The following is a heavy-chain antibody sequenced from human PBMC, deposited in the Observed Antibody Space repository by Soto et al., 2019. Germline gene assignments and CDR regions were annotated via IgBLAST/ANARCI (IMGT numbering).Heavy chain of an antibody. CDR1: GGSISSYY. V-gene: IGHV4-4*07. J-gene: IGHJ5*02. D-gene: IGHD3-22*01. CDR3: ARESSGYYYDWFDP. CDR2: IYTSVST. Sequence: SETLSLTCTVSGGSISSYYWSWIRQPAGKGLEWIGRIYTSVSTNYNPSLKSRVTMSVDTSKNQFSLKLSSMTAADTAVYYCARESSGYYYDWFDPWGQGTLVTVSS.